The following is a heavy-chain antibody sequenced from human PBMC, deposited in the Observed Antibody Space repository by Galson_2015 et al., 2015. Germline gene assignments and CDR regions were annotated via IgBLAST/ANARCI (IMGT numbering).Heavy chain of an antibody. V-gene: IGHV3-33*01. CDR3: ARDLTAYCGGDCSFDY. J-gene: IGHJ4*02. CDR1: GFTFSSYG. D-gene: IGHD2-21*02. Sequence: SLRLSCAASGFTFSSYGMHWVRQAPGKGLEWVAVIWYDGSNKYYADSVKGRFTISRDNSKNTLYLQMNSLRAEDTAEYYCARDLTAYCGGDCSFDYWGQGTLVTVSS. CDR2: IWYDGSNK.